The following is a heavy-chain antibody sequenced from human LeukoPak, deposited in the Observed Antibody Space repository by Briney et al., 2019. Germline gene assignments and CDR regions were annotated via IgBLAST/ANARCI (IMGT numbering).Heavy chain of an antibody. CDR1: GFTVSSNY. V-gene: IGHV3-53*01. J-gene: IGHJ4*02. CDR2: IYSGGST. D-gene: IGHD3-22*01. Sequence: PGGSLRLSCAASGFTVSSNYMSWVRQAPGKGLEWVSVIYSGGSTYYADSVKGRFTISRDDSKNTLYLQMNSLRAEDTAVYYCARDDGYYYSFDYWGQGTLVTVSS. CDR3: ARDDGYYYSFDY.